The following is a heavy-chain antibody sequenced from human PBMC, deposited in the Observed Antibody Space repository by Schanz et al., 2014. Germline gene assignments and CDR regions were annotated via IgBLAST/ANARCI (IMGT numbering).Heavy chain of an antibody. V-gene: IGHV3-23*04. CDR3: AKGRFGELSAFDI. CDR2: ITGASDHI. CDR1: GFSFSDHA. J-gene: IGHJ3*02. Sequence: EVQLVESGGGLVKPGGSLRLSCAASGFSFSDHAMDWVRQAPGKGLEWVSGITGASDHIDYADSVKGRFTISRDNSKNTLYLQMNSLRAEDTAVYYCAKGRFGELSAFDIWGQGTMVTVSS. D-gene: IGHD3-10*01.